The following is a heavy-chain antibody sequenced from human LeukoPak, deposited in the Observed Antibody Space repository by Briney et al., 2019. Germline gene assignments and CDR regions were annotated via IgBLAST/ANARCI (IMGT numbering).Heavy chain of an antibody. CDR1: GFTFSSYA. Sequence: GGSLRLSCAAAGFTFSSYAMSWVRQAPGKGLEWVSGISGSGGITYYADSVKGRFTISRDNSKNTLYLQMNSLRAEDTAVYYCVKVVYSWYFDYWGQGTLVTVSP. D-gene: IGHD2-8*01. CDR2: ISGSGGIT. V-gene: IGHV3-23*01. CDR3: VKVVYSWYFDY. J-gene: IGHJ4*02.